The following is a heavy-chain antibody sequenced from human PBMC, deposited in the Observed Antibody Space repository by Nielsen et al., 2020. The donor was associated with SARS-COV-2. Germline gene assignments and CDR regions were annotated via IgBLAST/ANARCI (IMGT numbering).Heavy chain of an antibody. CDR3: ARGESWAGGNSDQGGYFDY. CDR1: GFTFSSYG. V-gene: IGHV3-30*03. CDR2: ISYDGSNK. J-gene: IGHJ4*02. Sequence: GESLKISCAASGFTFSSYGMHWVRQAPGKGLEWVAVISYDGSNKYYADSVKGRFTISRDNSKNTLYLQMNSLRAEDTAVYYCARGESWAGGNSDQGGYFDYWGQGTLVTVSS. D-gene: IGHD4-23*01.